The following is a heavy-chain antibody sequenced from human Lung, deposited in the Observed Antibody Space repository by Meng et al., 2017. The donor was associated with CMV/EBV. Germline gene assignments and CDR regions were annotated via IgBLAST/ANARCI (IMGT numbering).Heavy chain of an antibody. CDR1: GGSISSSSYY. D-gene: IGHD3-3*01. Sequence: SXTLSLXCTVSGGSISSSSYYWGWIRQPPGKGLEWIGSIYYSGSTYYNPSLNSRVTISVDTSKNQFSRKLRSVTAADTAVYYCARAATIFGVVDPYYYGMDVWXQGTXVTVSS. V-gene: IGHV4-39*01. CDR2: IYYSGST. J-gene: IGHJ6*02. CDR3: ARAATIFGVVDPYYYGMDV.